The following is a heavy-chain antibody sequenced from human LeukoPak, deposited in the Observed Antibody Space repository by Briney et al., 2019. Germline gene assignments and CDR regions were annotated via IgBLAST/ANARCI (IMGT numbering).Heavy chain of an antibody. CDR1: GFTFSNAW. CDR2: ISSSSSYI. Sequence: GGSLRLSCAASGFTFSNAWMSWVRQAPGKGLEWVSSISSSSSYIYYADSVKGRFTISRDNAKNSLYLQMNSLRAEDTAVYYCAREDYGEKFDAFDIWGQGTMVTVSS. J-gene: IGHJ3*02. D-gene: IGHD4-17*01. CDR3: AREDYGEKFDAFDI. V-gene: IGHV3-21*01.